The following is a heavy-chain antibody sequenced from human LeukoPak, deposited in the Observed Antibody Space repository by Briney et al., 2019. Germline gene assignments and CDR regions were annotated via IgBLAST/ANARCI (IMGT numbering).Heavy chain of an antibody. Sequence: PSENLSLTCTVSGGSISSYYWSWIQQPPGKGLEWIGYIYYSGSTNYNPSLKSRVTISVDTSKNQFSLKLSSVTAADTAVYYCAREDYGGFYFDYWGQGTLVTVSS. CDR1: GGSISSYY. CDR3: AREDYGGFYFDY. D-gene: IGHD4-23*01. CDR2: IYYSGST. J-gene: IGHJ4*02. V-gene: IGHV4-59*12.